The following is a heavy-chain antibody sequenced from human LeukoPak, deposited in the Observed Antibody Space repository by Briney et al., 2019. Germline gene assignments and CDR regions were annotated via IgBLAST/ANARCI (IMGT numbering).Heavy chain of an antibody. D-gene: IGHD5-18*01. CDR3: ARDPRPYSYGYYFDY. CDR1: AYTFTGYY. Sequence: GASVKVSCKASAYTFTGYYLHWVRQAPGQGLEWMGWINPNSGGTNYAQKFQGRVTMTRDTSISTAYMELSRLTSDDTAVYYCARDPRPYSYGYYFDYWGQGTLVTVSS. J-gene: IGHJ4*02. CDR2: INPNSGGT. V-gene: IGHV1-2*02.